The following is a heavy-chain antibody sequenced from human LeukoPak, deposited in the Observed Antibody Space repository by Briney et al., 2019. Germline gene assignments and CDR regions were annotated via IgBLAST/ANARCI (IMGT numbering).Heavy chain of an antibody. J-gene: IGHJ5*02. D-gene: IGHD3-3*01. Sequence: PSQTLSLTCTVSGGSINSGGYYWSWIRQHPGKGLEWIGYIYYSGSTYYNPSLKSQVTISVDTSKNQFSLKLRSVTAADTAVYYCTRDREYGVVRWFDPWGQGTLVTVSS. CDR2: IYYSGST. CDR1: GGSINSGGYY. V-gene: IGHV4-30-4*08. CDR3: TRDREYGVVRWFDP.